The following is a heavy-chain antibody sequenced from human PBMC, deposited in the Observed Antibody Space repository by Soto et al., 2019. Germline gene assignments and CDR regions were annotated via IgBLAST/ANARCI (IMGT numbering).Heavy chain of an antibody. CDR2: TNTDGSST. J-gene: IGHJ4*02. Sequence: EVQLVESGAGLVQPGGSLRLSCAASGFTFSTYWMHWVRQAPGKGLVWVSRTNTDGSSTTYADSVEGRFTISRDNAKNTLYLQMNSLRAEDTAVYYCARGTRVIPAESDFDYWGQGTLVTVSS. V-gene: IGHV3-74*01. CDR3: ARGTRVIPAESDFDY. D-gene: IGHD2-2*01. CDR1: GFTFSTYW.